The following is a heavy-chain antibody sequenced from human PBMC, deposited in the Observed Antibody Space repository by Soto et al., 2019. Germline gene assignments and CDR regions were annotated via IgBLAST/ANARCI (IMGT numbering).Heavy chain of an antibody. CDR2: IWYDGSNK. V-gene: IGHV3-33*01. D-gene: IGHD3-22*01. CDR3: ARDPLGYYDSSGYYYDYYSYGMDV. Sequence: GGSLRLSCAASGFTFSSYGMHWVRQAPGKGLEWVAVIWYDGSNKYYADSVKGRFTISRDNSKNTLYLQMNSLRAEDKAVYYCARDPLGYYDSSGYYYDYYSYGMDVWGQGTTVTVSS. CDR1: GFTFSSYG. J-gene: IGHJ6*02.